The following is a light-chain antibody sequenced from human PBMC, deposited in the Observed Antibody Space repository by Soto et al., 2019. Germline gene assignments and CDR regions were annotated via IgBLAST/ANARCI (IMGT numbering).Light chain of an antibody. J-gene: IGKJ5*01. CDR2: GAS. CDR1: QSVSSTY. Sequence: EIVLTQSPGTLSLSXXXXXXXXXXXSQSVSSTYLAWYQQKPGQTPRLLIYGASSRATGIPDRFSGSGSGTDFTLTISRLEPEDFAVYYCQQSGRSPITFGQGTRLEIK. CDR3: QQSGRSPIT. V-gene: IGKV3-20*01.